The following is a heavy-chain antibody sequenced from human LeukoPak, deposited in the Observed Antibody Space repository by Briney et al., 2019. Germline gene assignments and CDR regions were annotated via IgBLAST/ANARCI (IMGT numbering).Heavy chain of an antibody. CDR1: GFTFDDYT. D-gene: IGHD2-15*01. CDR3: AKDIGVGYCNGCLFDY. Sequence: GGSLRLSCAASGFTFDDYTMHWVRQAPGKGLEWVSLISWDGDSTYYADSVKGRFTISRDNSKNSLYLQMNSLRTEDTALYYCAKDIGVGYCNGCLFDYWGQGTLVTVSS. CDR2: ISWDGDST. V-gene: IGHV3-43*01. J-gene: IGHJ4*02.